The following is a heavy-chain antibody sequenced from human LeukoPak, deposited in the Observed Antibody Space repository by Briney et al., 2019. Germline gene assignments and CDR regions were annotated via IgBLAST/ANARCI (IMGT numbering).Heavy chain of an antibody. CDR2: ISSSSSYI. D-gene: IGHD3-9*01. V-gene: IGHV3-21*01. CDR3: ARDYDILTGYAYYYGMDV. Sequence: PGGSLRLSCAASGFTFSSYSMNWVRQAPGKGLEWVSSISSSSSYIYYADSVKGRFTISRDNAKNSLYLQMNSLSAEDTAVYSCARDYDILTGYAYYYGMDVWGQGTTVTVSS. CDR1: GFTFSSYS. J-gene: IGHJ6*02.